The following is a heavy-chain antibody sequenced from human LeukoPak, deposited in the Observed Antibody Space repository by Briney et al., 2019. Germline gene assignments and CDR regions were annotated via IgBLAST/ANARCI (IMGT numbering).Heavy chain of an antibody. J-gene: IGHJ4*02. CDR2: INPNSGGT. CDR1: GYTFTGYY. CDR3: ARGGYDSSGYYFEY. Sequence: GASVKVSCKASGYTFTGYYMHWVRQAPGQGLEWMGRINPNSGGTNYAQKFQGRVTMTRDTSISTAYMELSRLRSEDTAVYYCARGGYDSSGYYFEYWGQGTLVTVSS. D-gene: IGHD3-22*01. V-gene: IGHV1-2*06.